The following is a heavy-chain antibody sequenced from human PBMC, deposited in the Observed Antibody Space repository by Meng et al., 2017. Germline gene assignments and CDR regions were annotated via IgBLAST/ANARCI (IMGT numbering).Heavy chain of an antibody. CDR3: ARRGIAARPFYY. Sequence: VQLQEWGAGRLKPSETLSLTCAVYGGSFSGYYLSWIRQPPGKGLEWIGEINHSGSTNYNPSLKSRVTISVDTSKNQFSLKLSSVTAADTAVYYCARRGIAARPFYYWGQGTLVTVSS. V-gene: IGHV4-34*01. CDR2: INHSGST. D-gene: IGHD6-6*01. J-gene: IGHJ4*02. CDR1: GGSFSGYY.